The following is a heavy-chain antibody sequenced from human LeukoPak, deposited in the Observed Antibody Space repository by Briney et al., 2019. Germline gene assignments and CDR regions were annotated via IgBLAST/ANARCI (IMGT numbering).Heavy chain of an antibody. J-gene: IGHJ4*02. V-gene: IGHV1-2*02. D-gene: IGHD3-10*01. CDR2: INPNSGGT. Sequence: ASVKVSCKASRHTFTGYYMHWVRQAPGQGLEWMGWINPNSGGTKYAQQLLGRVTMTTDTSISTAYMQLSSLRAEDTAVYYCAKRPRGNYLDPFDYWGQGTLVTVSS. CDR3: AKRPRGNYLDPFDY. CDR1: RHTFTGYY.